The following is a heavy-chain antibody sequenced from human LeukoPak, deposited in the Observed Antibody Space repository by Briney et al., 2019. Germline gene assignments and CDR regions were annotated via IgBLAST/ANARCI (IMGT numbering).Heavy chain of an antibody. CDR2: MNPNSGNT. CDR3: ARGRRRRWLQLVGAYRFDP. D-gene: IGHD5-24*01. V-gene: IGHV1-8*01. Sequence: ASVKVSCKASGYTFTSYDINWVRQATGQGLEWMGWMNPNSGNTGYAQKFQGRVTMTRNTSISTAYMELSSLRSEDTAVYYCARGRRRRWLQLVGAYRFDPWGQGTLVTVSS. CDR1: GYTFTSYD. J-gene: IGHJ5*02.